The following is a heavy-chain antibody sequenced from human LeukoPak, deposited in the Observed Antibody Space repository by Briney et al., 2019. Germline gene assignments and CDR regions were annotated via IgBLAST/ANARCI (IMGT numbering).Heavy chain of an antibody. CDR1: GGSISSSSYY. CDR2: IYYSGST. D-gene: IGHD4-17*01. V-gene: IGHV4-39*01. J-gene: IGHJ3*02. CDR3: ARRDYYGDYGAFDI. Sequence: SETLSLTCTVSGGSISSSSYYWGWIRQPPGKGLELIGSIYYSGSTYYNPSLKSRVTISVDTSKNQFSLKLSSVTAADTAVYYCARRDYYGDYGAFDIWGQGTMVTVSS.